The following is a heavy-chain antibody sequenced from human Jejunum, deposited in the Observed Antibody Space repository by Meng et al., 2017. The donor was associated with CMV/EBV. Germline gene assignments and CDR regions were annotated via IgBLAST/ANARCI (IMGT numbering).Heavy chain of an antibody. CDR1: GYTFSRYS. CDR2: INTDTGKP. CDR3: ARDRGSSGWSNWFDP. J-gene: IGHJ5*02. Sequence: QVQRVQSGSEWKKPGAVVKVSCDAFGYTFSRYSMHWVRQAPGQGLEWMGWINTDTGKPTYAQGVTGRFVFSLDTSVRTAYLQISSLKAEDTAVYYCARDRGSSGWSNWFDPWGQGTLVTVSS. D-gene: IGHD6-13*01. V-gene: IGHV7-4-1*02.